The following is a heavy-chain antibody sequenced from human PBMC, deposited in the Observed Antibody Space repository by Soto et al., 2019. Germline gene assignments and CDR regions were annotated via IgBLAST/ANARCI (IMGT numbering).Heavy chain of an antibody. Sequence: PGESLKISCKGSGYSFTSYWIGWVRQMPGKGLEWMGIIYPGDSDTRYSPSFQGQVTISADKSISTAYLQWSSLKASDTAMYYCARYCTNGVCYPPDYYYGMDVWGQGTTVTVS. CDR1: GYSFTSYW. J-gene: IGHJ6*02. CDR3: ARYCTNGVCYPPDYYYGMDV. D-gene: IGHD2-8*01. V-gene: IGHV5-51*01. CDR2: IYPGDSDT.